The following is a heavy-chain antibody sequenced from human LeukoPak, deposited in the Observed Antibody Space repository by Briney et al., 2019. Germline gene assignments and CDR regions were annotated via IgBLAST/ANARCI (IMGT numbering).Heavy chain of an antibody. Sequence: PGGSLRLSCAASGFTFSSYSMNWVRQAPGKGLEWVSSISSSSSYIYYADSVKGRFTISRDNAKNSLYLQMNSLRAGDTAVYYCARDRAVRGVFDYWGQGTLVTVSS. CDR3: ARDRAVRGVFDY. J-gene: IGHJ4*02. CDR2: ISSSSSYI. D-gene: IGHD3-10*01. CDR1: GFTFSSYS. V-gene: IGHV3-21*01.